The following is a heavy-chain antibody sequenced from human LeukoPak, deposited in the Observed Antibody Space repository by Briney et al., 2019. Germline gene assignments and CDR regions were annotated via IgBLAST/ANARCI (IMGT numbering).Heavy chain of an antibody. V-gene: IGHV3-23*01. J-gene: IGHJ4*02. D-gene: IGHD5-12*01. CDR2: TSANGDTT. CDR1: GFTFSTYA. CDR3: AKDRAGYSIARGFDY. Sequence: GGSLRLSCAASGFTFSTYAMSWVRQAPGKGLEWVSTTSANGDTTYYADSVKGRFTISRDNSKITLYLQMNSLRAEDAAVYYCAKDRAGYSIARGFDYRGQGTLVTVSS.